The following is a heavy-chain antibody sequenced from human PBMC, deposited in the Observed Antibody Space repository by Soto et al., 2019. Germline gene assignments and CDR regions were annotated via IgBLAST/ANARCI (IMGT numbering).Heavy chain of an antibody. CDR3: AKTIGMFRGFDY. V-gene: IGHV3-23*01. CDR2: ISGSGGAT. J-gene: IGHJ4*02. D-gene: IGHD3-10*02. Sequence: GGSLRLSCAVSGFTFSTYAMNWVRQAPGKGLEWLSLISGSGGATYYADYLKGRFTISRDNSKNMLFLQMTSLRVEDTAVYFWAKTIGMFRGFDYWGRGTLVTVSS. CDR1: GFTFSTYA.